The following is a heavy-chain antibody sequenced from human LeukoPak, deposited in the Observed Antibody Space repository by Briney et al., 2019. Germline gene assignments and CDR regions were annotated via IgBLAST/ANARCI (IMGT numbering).Heavy chain of an antibody. CDR2: ISSITSSYI. CDR3: ARLGESTTDFDY. J-gene: IGHJ4*02. D-gene: IGHD1-14*01. Sequence: GGSLRLSCAASGFTFITYSMTWVRQAPGKGLEWVSSISSITSSYIHYADSVKGRFTISRDNVKNSLYLQMNSLRAEDTAVYYCARLGESTTDFDYWGQGTLVTVSS. CDR1: GFTFITYS. V-gene: IGHV3-21*01.